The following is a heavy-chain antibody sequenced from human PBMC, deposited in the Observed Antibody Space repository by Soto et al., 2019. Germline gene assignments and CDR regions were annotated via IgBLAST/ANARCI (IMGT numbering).Heavy chain of an antibody. V-gene: IGHV3-11*06. CDR3: AREYYGSGSYRPYFDY. Sequence: GGSLRLSCAASGFTFSDYYMSWIRQAPGKGLEWVSYISSSSSYTNYADSVKGRFTISRDNAKNSLYLQMNSLRAEDTAVYYCAREYYGSGSYRPYFDYWGQGTLVTVSS. CDR2: ISSSSSYT. CDR1: GFTFSDYY. D-gene: IGHD3-10*01. J-gene: IGHJ4*02.